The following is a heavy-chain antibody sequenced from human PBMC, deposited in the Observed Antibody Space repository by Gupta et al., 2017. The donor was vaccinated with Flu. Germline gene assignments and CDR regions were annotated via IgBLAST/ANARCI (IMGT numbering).Heavy chain of an antibody. J-gene: IGHJ4*02. CDR2: VFHDGNP. Sequence: QVELRASGPGLAEPSETLSRTRAGAGLPITSYYWGWIRQPPRKGLEWIGSVFHDGNPYYNPSLTGRATMSIDTPKNQFSLKVTSVTAADTAVYYCARSYQARHYFDYWGQGTLVTVSS. CDR3: ARSYQARHYFDY. CDR1: GLPITSYY. V-gene: IGHV4-38-2*01.